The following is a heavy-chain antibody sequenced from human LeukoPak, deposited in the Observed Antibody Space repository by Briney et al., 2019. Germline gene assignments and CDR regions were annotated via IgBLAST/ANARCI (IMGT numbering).Heavy chain of an antibody. CDR3: ARARGSGLSYFDY. V-gene: IGHV3-66*01. CDR1: GFTVSSNY. J-gene: IGHJ4*02. Sequence: GGFLRLSCAASGFTVSSNYMSWVRQAPGKGLEWVSIIYSAGSTYYADSVKGRFTISRDNSKNTLYLQMNSLRAEDTAVYYCARARGSGLSYFDYWGQGALVTVSS. CDR2: IYSAGST. D-gene: IGHD5-12*01.